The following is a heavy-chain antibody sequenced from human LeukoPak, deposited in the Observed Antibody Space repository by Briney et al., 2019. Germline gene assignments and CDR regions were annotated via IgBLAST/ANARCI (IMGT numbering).Heavy chain of an antibody. V-gene: IGHV3-30*18. D-gene: IGHD3-10*01. J-gene: IGHJ4*02. CDR1: GFTFSIYG. Sequence: GGSLRLSCTASGFTFSIYGMHWVRQAPGKGLEWVAVISYDGSTKYYADSVKGQFTISRDNSKNTLYLQMNSLRAEDTAVYYCAKGWFGELLSPPFDYWGQGTLVTVSS. CDR3: AKGWFGELLSPPFDY. CDR2: ISYDGSTK.